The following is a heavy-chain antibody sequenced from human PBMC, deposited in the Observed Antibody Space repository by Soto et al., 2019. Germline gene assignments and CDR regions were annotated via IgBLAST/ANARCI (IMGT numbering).Heavy chain of an antibody. CDR2: INPRGGRT. CDR1: GYTFTNYY. D-gene: IGHD3-22*01. Sequence: ASVKVSCQASGYTFTNYYMHWVRQAPGQGLEWMGMINPRGGRTTYPQKFQDRVTMTTDTSTSTIYMDLSRLRSDDTAVYYCAREFVYYYDSSGAGSGGWFDPWGQGTLVTVSS. CDR3: AREFVYYYDSSGAGSGGWFDP. J-gene: IGHJ5*02. V-gene: IGHV1-46*01.